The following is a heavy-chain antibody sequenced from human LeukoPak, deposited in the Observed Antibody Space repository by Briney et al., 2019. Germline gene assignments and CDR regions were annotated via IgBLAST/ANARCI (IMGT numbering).Heavy chain of an antibody. D-gene: IGHD1-14*01. CDR1: GFSFSTFS. J-gene: IGHJ4*02. V-gene: IGHV3-48*02. CDR3: ARTRPGSYFDY. CDR2: ISSTTSRT. Sequence: GGSLRLSCAASGFSFSTFSMSWVRQAPGKGLEWISYISSTTSRTSYANSVKGRFTISRDNANNPLYLQMNSLRDEDTAVYYCARTRPGSYFDYWGQGTLVTVSS.